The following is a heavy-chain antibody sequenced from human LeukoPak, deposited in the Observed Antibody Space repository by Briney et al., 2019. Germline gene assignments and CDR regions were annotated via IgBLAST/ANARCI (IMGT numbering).Heavy chain of an antibody. V-gene: IGHV3-74*01. Sequence: PGGSLRLSCAASGFTFSNYWMHWVRQAPGKGLVWVSRMNSDGSSTSFADSVKGRFTISRDNAKNTLYLQMNSLRAEDTAVYYCAREGWYKDAFDIWGQGTMVTVSS. CDR1: GFTFSNYW. CDR2: MNSDGSST. CDR3: AREGWYKDAFDI. D-gene: IGHD6-19*01. J-gene: IGHJ3*02.